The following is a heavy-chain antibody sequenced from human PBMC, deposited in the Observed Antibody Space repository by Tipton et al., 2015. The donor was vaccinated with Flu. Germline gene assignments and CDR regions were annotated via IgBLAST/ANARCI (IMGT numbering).Heavy chain of an antibody. Sequence: SLRLSCAASGFTFSSYAMSWVRQAPGKGLERVSAITVSGGSTYYADSVKGRFTISRDNSRNTLYLQMNRLRAEDTAVYYCAKDRGYSSSWYYYFGMDVWGQGTTVTVSS. J-gene: IGHJ6*02. D-gene: IGHD6-13*01. CDR3: AKDRGYSSSWYYYFGMDV. CDR2: ITVSGGST. V-gene: IGHV3-23*01. CDR1: GFTFSSYA.